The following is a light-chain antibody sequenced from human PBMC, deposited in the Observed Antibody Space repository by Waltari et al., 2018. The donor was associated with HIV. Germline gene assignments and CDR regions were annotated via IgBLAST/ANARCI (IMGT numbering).Light chain of an antibody. Sequence: EIVMTQSPATLSVSPGESATLSCRASQSVSSYLAWYQQKPGQAPRLLIYDASNRATGIPARFSGSGSGTDFTLTINSLEPEDFAVYYCQQRSNWLRAFGPGTKVDIK. J-gene: IGKJ3*01. CDR2: DAS. V-gene: IGKV3-11*01. CDR1: QSVSSY. CDR3: QQRSNWLRA.